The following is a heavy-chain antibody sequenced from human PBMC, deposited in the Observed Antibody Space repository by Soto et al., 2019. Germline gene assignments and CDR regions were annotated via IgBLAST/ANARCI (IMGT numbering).Heavy chain of an antibody. CDR1: VFTFSSYG. CDR3: ARDRNGDYGAEFDY. D-gene: IGHD4-17*01. J-gene: IGHJ4*02. V-gene: IGHV3-33*08. CDR2: IWYDGSNK. Sequence: PWGPLRLSCAASVFTFSSYGMHWVRQAPGKGLERVAVIWYDGSNKYYADSVKGRFTISRDNSKNTLYLQMNSLRAEDTAVYYCARDRNGDYGAEFDYWGQGTLVTVSS.